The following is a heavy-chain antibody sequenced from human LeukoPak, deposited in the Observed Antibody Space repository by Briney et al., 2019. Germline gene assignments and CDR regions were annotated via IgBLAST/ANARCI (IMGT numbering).Heavy chain of an antibody. CDR1: GFTFSDYY. V-gene: IGHV3-11*04. J-gene: IGHJ4*02. Sequence: GGSLRLSCAASGFTFSDYYMSWIRQAPGKGLEWVSYISSSGSTIYYADSVKGRFTISRDNSKNTLYLQMNSLRAEDTAVYYCAKVIAAAGDFDYWGQGTLVTVSS. CDR3: AKVIAAAGDFDY. D-gene: IGHD6-13*01. CDR2: ISSSGSTI.